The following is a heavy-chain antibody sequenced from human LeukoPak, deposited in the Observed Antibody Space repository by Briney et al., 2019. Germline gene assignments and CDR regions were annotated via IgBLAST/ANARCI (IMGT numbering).Heavy chain of an antibody. CDR2: INHSGST. Sequence: PSETLSLTCTVSGGSISSYYWSWIRQPPGKGLEWIGEINHSGSTNYNPSLKSRVTISVDTSKNQFSLKRSSVSAADTAVYYGAIPREGLRNLRAFVYWGEGTLVTVSS. D-gene: IGHD5-12*01. V-gene: IGHV4-34*01. CDR3: AIPREGLRNLRAFVY. J-gene: IGHJ4*02. CDR1: GGSISSYY.